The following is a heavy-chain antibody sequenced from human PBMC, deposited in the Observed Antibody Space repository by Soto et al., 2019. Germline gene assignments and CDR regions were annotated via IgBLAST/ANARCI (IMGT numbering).Heavy chain of an antibody. V-gene: IGHV3-30*18. J-gene: IGHJ4*02. Sequence: QVQLMESGGGVVQPGRSLRLSCGASEATSSNMGMHWVRKAPGKGLEWVAFIAFDGSNKYYADSVKGRFTISRDNSKNTLYLQMNSLRAEDTALYYCAKDSESYSSSWYYFDYWGQGTLVTVSS. D-gene: IGHD6-13*01. CDR2: IAFDGSNK. CDR3: AKDSESYSSSWYYFDY. CDR1: EATSSNMG.